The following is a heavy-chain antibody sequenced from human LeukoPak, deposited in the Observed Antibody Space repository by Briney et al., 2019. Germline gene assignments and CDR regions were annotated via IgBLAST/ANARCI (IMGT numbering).Heavy chain of an antibody. J-gene: IGHJ4*02. V-gene: IGHV1-69*04. D-gene: IGHD5-12*01. Sequence: GASVKVSCKASGGTFSSYAISWVRQAPGQGLEWMGRIIPILGIANYAQKFQGRVTITADKSTSTAYMELSSLRSEDTAVYYCARFNGYETETVDYWGQGTLVTVSS. CDR2: IIPILGIA. CDR1: GGTFSSYA. CDR3: ARFNGYETETVDY.